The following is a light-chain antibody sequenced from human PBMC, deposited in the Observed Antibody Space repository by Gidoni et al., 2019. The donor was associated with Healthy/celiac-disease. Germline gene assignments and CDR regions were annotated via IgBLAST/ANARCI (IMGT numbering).Light chain of an antibody. CDR1: QSANTY. J-gene: IGKJ5*01. Sequence: EIVLAQSPGTLSLTPGERATLSCRASQSANTYLAWYQQRPGQTPRLLIFDASSRATGIPDRFSGSGSGTDFTLTISRLEPQDFAVYYCQQYASSPLPFGQGTRLEIK. CDR2: DAS. CDR3: QQYASSPLP. V-gene: IGKV3-20*01.